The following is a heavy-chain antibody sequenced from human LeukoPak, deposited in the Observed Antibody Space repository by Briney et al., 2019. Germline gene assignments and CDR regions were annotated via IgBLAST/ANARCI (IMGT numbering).Heavy chain of an antibody. CDR3: AKVRGPYGGSDAFDI. V-gene: IGHV3-9*01. D-gene: IGHD4-23*01. CDR1: GFTFDDYA. J-gene: IGHJ3*02. Sequence: QPGRSLRLSCAASGFTFDDYAMHWVRQAPGKGLEWVSGISWNSGSIGYADSVKGRFTISRDNAKNSLYLQMNSLRAEDTALYYCAKVRGPYGGSDAFDIWGQGTMVTVSS. CDR2: ISWNSGSI.